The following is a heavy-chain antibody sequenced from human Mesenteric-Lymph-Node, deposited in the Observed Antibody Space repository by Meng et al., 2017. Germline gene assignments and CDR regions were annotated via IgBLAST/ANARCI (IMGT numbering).Heavy chain of an antibody. CDR3: ARVVGAGVDY. V-gene: IGHV7-4-1*02. Sequence: QVQLGQSGSELKKPGASVKVSCKAFGYTFTTYAINWVRQAPGQGLEWMGWIQTNTGNPTYVQGFTGRFVFSLDTSVSTAYLQISSLKAEDTAVYYCARVVGAGVDYWGQGTLVTVSS. D-gene: IGHD1-26*01. J-gene: IGHJ4*02. CDR1: GYTFTTYA. CDR2: IQTNTGNP.